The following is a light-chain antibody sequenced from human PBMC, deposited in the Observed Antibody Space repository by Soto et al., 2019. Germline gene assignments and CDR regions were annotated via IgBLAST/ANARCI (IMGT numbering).Light chain of an antibody. CDR2: EAS. CDR1: QTISSW. J-gene: IGKJ1*01. Sequence: IQITQSPSTLSSSVGDRGPITCRASQTISSWVDWYQQKPGKAPKLXTYEASTLKSRGPSRFSGRGAATEFTLTSSSLQPDDFATYYCQHYNSYPEAFGQGTNLDIK. CDR3: QHYNSYPEA. V-gene: IGKV1-5*03.